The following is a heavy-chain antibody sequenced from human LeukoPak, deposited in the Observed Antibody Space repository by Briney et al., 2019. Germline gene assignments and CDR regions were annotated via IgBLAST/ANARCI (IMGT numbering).Heavy chain of an antibody. CDR2: IKQDGGVI. CDR1: GFTFSSYW. Sequence: GGSLRLSCAASGFTFSSYWMNWVRQAPGKGLEWVANIKQDGGVIQYLDSVKGRFTIFRDNAKNPLHLQMNSLRVDDTAVYYCTGERVESAFDIWGQGTLVTVSS. D-gene: IGHD2-15*01. V-gene: IGHV3-7*01. J-gene: IGHJ3*02. CDR3: TGERVESAFDI.